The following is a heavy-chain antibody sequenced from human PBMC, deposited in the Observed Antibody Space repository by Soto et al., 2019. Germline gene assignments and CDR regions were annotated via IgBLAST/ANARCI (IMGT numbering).Heavy chain of an antibody. D-gene: IGHD2-15*01. CDR3: ARHTPAISISDH. J-gene: IGHJ4*02. CDR2: IYYSGST. V-gene: IGHV4-39*01. Sequence: SETLSLTCPFSGFSISSGDYYWGWIRQPPGKGLEWIGSIYYSGSTYYNPSLKSRVTISVDTSKNQFSLKLSSVTAADTAVYYCARHTPAISISDHWGQGTLVTVSS. CDR1: GFSISSGDYY.